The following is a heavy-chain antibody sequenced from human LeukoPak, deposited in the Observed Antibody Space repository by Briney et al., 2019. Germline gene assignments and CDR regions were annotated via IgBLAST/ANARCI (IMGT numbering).Heavy chain of an antibody. CDR3: ASFGKRYCSSTSCLDY. CDR2: IKQDGSEK. J-gene: IGHJ4*02. CDR1: GFTFSSYW. V-gene: IGHV3-7*03. Sequence: PGGSLRLSCAASGFTFSSYWMSWVRQAPGKGLEWVANIKQDGSEKYYVDSVKGRFTISRDNAKNSLYLQMNSLRSEDTAVYYCASFGKRYCSSTSCLDYWGQGTLVTVSS. D-gene: IGHD2-2*01.